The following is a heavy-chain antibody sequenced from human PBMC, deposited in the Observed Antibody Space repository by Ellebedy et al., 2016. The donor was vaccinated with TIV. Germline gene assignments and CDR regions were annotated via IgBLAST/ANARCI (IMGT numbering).Heavy chain of an antibody. CDR2: IWYHGNEK. V-gene: IGHV3-33*01. D-gene: IGHD6-19*01. Sequence: GGSLRLSCAASGFTFSGYGMHWVRQAPGKGLEWVAIIWYHGNEKYYADSVKGRFTISRDNSKDKLYLQMNNLRAEDTAVYYCARVGEGDAAVAGNHFDYWGQGTQVTVSS. CDR3: ARVGEGDAAVAGNHFDY. CDR1: GFTFSGYG. J-gene: IGHJ4*02.